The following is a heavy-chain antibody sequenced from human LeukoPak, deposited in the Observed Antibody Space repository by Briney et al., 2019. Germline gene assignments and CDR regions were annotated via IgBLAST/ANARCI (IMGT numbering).Heavy chain of an antibody. J-gene: IGHJ6*03. CDR3: ARDGFYGSGSSYPSPYYMDV. V-gene: IGHV4-39*02. CDR2: IYYSGRT. D-gene: IGHD3-10*01. CDR1: GGSLSSSSYY. Sequence: SETLSLTCTVSGGSLSSSSYYWGWTRHPPGKGLEWIGSIYYSGRTYYNPSLKSRATISVDTSKNQFSLKLRSVTAADTAVYYCARDGFYGSGSSYPSPYYMDVWGKGTTVTVSS.